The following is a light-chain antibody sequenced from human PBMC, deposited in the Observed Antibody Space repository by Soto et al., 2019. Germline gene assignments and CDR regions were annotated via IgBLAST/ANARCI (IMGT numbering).Light chain of an antibody. CDR3: SSYAGSYTPVV. CDR2: EGT. J-gene: IGLJ2*01. Sequence: QSALTQPASVSGSPGQSITISCTGTSSDVGTYDVVSWYQQPPGMAPKLVIYEGTKRPSGISIRFSGSKSGDTASLTISGLQAEDEAEYYCSSYAGSYTPVVFGGGTKLTVL. CDR1: SSDVGTYDV. V-gene: IGLV2-23*01.